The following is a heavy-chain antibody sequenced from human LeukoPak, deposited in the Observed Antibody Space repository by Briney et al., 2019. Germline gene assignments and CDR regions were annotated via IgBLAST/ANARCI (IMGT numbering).Heavy chain of an antibody. CDR1: GYTFTSYG. CDR3: ARDRQCGY. J-gene: IGHJ4*02. Sequence: ASVKVSCKASGYTFTSYGISWVRQAPGQGLEWMGWISPYNGNTNYAPKLQGRVTMTTDTATSTAYKELTSLTSDDTAVYYCARDRQCGYWGQGTLVTVSS. CDR2: ISPYNGNT. D-gene: IGHD2-21*01. V-gene: IGHV1-18*01.